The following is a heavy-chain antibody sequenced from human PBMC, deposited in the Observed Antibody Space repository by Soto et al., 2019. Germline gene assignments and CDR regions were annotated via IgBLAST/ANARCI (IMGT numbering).Heavy chain of an antibody. CDR3: ASLRGPYYYYYMDV. CDR1: GFTFSSFG. Sequence: GSLRLSCAAFGFTFSSFGMHWVRQAPGRGLEWVSSISSNGSYVYYADSVKGRFTISRDNAKNSLYLQMNSLRAEDTAVYYCASLRGPYYYYYMDVWGKGTTVTVSS. J-gene: IGHJ6*03. V-gene: IGHV3-21*01. CDR2: ISSNGSYV.